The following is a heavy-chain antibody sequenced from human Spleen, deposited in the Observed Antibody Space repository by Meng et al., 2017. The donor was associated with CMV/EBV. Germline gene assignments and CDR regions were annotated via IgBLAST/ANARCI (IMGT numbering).Heavy chain of an antibody. D-gene: IGHD1-7*01. Sequence: GGSLRLSCAASGFTFSSHWMSWVRQAPGQGLEFVASLKSDASDNFYVDSVKGRFTVTRDNAHNLLYLQMNTLRAEDTAVYYCARDGNNWNSAGYFDYWGQGTLVTVSS. CDR3: ARDGNNWNSAGYFDY. CDR2: LKSDASDN. V-gene: IGHV3-7*01. J-gene: IGHJ4*02. CDR1: GFTFSSHW.